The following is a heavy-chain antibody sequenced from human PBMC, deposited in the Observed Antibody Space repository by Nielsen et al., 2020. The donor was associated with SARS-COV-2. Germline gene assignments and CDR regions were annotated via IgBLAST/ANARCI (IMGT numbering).Heavy chain of an antibody. Sequence: ASVKVSCKVSGYTLTELSMHWVRQAPGKGLEWMGGFDPEDGETIYAQKFQGRVTMTRDTSISTAYMELSRLRSDDTAVYYCARDLNLGMVRGHFDYWGQGTLVTVSS. CDR3: ARDLNLGMVRGHFDY. J-gene: IGHJ4*02. CDR2: FDPEDGET. D-gene: IGHD3-10*01. CDR1: GYTLTELS. V-gene: IGHV1-24*01.